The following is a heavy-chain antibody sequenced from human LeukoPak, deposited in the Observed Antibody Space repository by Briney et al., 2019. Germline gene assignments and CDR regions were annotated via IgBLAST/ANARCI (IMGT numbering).Heavy chain of an antibody. CDR2: ISGDGGDT. CDR3: AREGYGSGSYWY. V-gene: IGHV3-43*02. Sequence: GGSLRLSCVASGFSLDDCAMHWVRQVPGKGLEWVSLISGDGGDTYYADSVKGRFTISRDNSRNSLYLQMNSLRDEDTAVYYCAREGYGSGSYWYWGQGTLVTVSS. D-gene: IGHD3-10*01. J-gene: IGHJ4*02. CDR1: GFSLDDCA.